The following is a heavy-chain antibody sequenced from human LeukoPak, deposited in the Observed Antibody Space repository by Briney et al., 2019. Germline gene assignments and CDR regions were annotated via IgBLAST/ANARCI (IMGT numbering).Heavy chain of an antibody. J-gene: IGHJ4*02. CDR1: EFTFSSYS. D-gene: IGHD3-22*01. CDR3: AKSPYYDASGYNREYYFDC. Sequence: GGSLRLSCAASEFTFSSYSMSWVRQAPGKGLEWVSSITGGGGSTYFADSVKDRFTISRDNSRNPLYLQLNSLSAEDTAVYYCAKSPYYDASGYNREYYFDCWGQGTLVTVSS. CDR2: ITGGGGST. V-gene: IGHV3-23*01.